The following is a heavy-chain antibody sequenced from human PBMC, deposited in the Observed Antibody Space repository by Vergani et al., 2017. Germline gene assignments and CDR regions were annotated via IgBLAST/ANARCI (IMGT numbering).Heavy chain of an antibody. CDR3: XTLPLQTQQQVTS. D-gene: IGHD6-13*01. CDR1: GFTFSSAW. V-gene: IGHV3-15*01. CDR2: IRPKTDGETT. Sequence: EVQPVESGGGLVKPGGSLRLSCTTSGFTFSSAWMSWVRQAPGKGLEWVARIRPKTDGETTDYAAPVKGRFTISRDDSKNTLYLQMNSLKTEDTAVYYCXTLPLQTQQQVTSWGQGTLVTVSS. J-gene: IGHJ5*02.